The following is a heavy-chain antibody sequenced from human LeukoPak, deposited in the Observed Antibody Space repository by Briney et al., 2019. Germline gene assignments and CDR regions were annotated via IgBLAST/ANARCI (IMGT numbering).Heavy chain of an antibody. J-gene: IGHJ1*01. CDR1: GFTFSSYC. CDR3: AKRAAAAAH. V-gene: IGHV3-30*18. D-gene: IGHD6-13*01. Sequence: GALRPSCCASGFTFSSYCMDLGRPGPGKGLEWVAVISYDGSNKYYADSVKGRFTISRDNSKNTLYLQMNSLRAEDTAVYYCAKRAAAAAHWGQGTLVTVSS. CDR2: ISYDGSNK.